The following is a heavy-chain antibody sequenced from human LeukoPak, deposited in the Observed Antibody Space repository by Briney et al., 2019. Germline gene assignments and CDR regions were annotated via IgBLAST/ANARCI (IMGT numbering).Heavy chain of an antibody. V-gene: IGHV3-20*04. CDR3: ARDRGYDFWSGQYDY. J-gene: IGHJ4*02. CDR2: INWNGGST. Sequence: GGSLRLSCAASGFTFSSYEMNWVRQAPGKGLEWVSGINWNGGSTGYADSVKGRFTISRDNAKNSLYLQMNSLRAEDTALYYCARDRGYDFWSGQYDYWGQGTLVTVSS. CDR1: GFTFSSYE. D-gene: IGHD3-3*01.